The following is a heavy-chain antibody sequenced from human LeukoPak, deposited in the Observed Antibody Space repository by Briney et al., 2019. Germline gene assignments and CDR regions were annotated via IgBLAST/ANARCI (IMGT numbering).Heavy chain of an antibody. V-gene: IGHV1-2*02. Sequence: GTSVKVSCKSSGYTFTGYYMHWVRQAPGQGLEWMGWINSNRGGTHYAQRFKGGVTMTRETSFSAAYMEPSRLRSDATDVYYCARGSRFGVVGPDAFDIWGQGTVVTVSS. CDR2: INSNRGGT. D-gene: IGHD3-3*01. J-gene: IGHJ3*02. CDR1: GYTFTGYY. CDR3: ARGSRFGVVGPDAFDI.